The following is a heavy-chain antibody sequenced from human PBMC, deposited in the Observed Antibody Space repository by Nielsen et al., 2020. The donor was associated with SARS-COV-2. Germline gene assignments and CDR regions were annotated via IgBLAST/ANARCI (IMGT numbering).Heavy chain of an antibody. CDR1: GYTFTSYY. Sequence: ASVKVSCKASGYTFTSYYMHWVRQAPGQGLEWMGIINPSGGSTSYAQKFQGRVTMTRDTSTSTVHMELSSLRSEDTAVYYCARGHTSIAASYYYYYYMGVWGKGTTVTVSS. CDR3: ARGHTSIAASYYYYYYMGV. D-gene: IGHD6-6*01. V-gene: IGHV1-46*01. J-gene: IGHJ6*03. CDR2: INPSGGST.